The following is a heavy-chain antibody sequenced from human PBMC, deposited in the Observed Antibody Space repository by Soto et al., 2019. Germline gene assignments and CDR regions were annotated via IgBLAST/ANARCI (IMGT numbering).Heavy chain of an antibody. CDR2: IIPIFGTA. D-gene: IGHD5-12*01. Sequence: QVQLVQSGAEVKKPGSSVKVSCKASGGTFSSYAISWVRQAPGQGLEWMGGIIPIFGTANYAQKFQGRVTITAVESTTXAYMELSSLRSEDTAVYYCAIRDGYNPRARWYFDYWGQGTLVTVSS. CDR3: AIRDGYNPRARWYFDY. V-gene: IGHV1-69*12. CDR1: GGTFSSYA. J-gene: IGHJ4*02.